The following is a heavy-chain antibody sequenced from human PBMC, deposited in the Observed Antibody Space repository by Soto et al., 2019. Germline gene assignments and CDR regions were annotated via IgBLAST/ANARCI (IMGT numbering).Heavy chain of an antibody. J-gene: IGHJ4*02. CDR2: IIYSGTT. D-gene: IGHD3-22*01. CDR3: ARVADSSGSPLDY. V-gene: IGHV4-59*01. CDR1: GGSINNYY. Sequence: SETLSLTCTVSGGSINNYYWSWIRQPPGTGLEWIGYIIYSGTTNYSPSLKSRVTMSVDTSRNQFSLKLSAVTAADTAVYFCARVADSSGSPLDYWGKGILVTVSS.